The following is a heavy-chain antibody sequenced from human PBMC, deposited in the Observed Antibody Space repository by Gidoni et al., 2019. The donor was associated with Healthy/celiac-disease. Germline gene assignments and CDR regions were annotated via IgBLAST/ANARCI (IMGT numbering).Heavy chain of an antibody. CDR2: IDQGDSYT. CDR1: GYSFTSYW. V-gene: IGHV5-10-1*03. J-gene: IGHJ6*02. Sequence: EVQLVQSGAEVKKPGESLRISCKGSGYSFTSYWISWVRQMPGKCLEWMGRIDQGDSYTNYSPSFQGHGTISADKSSSTAYLQWSSMKASDTAMYYCARLTMVRGVELYYYGMDVWGQGTTVTVSS. CDR3: ARLTMVRGVELYYYGMDV. D-gene: IGHD3-10*01.